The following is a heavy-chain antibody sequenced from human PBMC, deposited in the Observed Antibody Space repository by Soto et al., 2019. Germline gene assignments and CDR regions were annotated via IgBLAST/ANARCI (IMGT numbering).Heavy chain of an antibody. CDR1: GFNFSTYQ. CDR2: ISSSSRIV. CDR3: VSTPGYSSNWFDAFDV. D-gene: IGHD6-13*01. J-gene: IGHJ3*01. Sequence: GGSQRLSCAASGFNFSTYQRNWVRQAPGKGLEWLSYISSSSRIVYYADSVKGRFTISRDNAKNSLYLQMNSLRAEDTAVYYCVSTPGYSSNWFDAFDVWGQGTMVTVSS. V-gene: IGHV3-48*01.